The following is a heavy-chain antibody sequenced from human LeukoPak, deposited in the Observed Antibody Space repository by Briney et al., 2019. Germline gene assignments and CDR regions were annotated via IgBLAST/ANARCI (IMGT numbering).Heavy chain of an antibody. V-gene: IGHV4-39*01. CDR2: IYYSGST. J-gene: IGHJ4*02. CDR1: GGSISSSSYY. D-gene: IGHD2-21*02. CDR3: ARVGYCGGDCYPFDY. Sequence: SETLSLTCTVSGGSISSSSYYWGWIRQPPGKGLEWIGSIYYSGSTYYNPSLKSRVTISVDTSKNQFSLELSSVTAADTAVYYCARVGYCGGDCYPFDYWGQGTLTTISS.